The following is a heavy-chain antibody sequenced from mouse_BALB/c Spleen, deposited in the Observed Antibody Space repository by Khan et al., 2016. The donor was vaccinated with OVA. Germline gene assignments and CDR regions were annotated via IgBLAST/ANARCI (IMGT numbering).Heavy chain of an antibody. Sequence: MQLEESGPDLVKPGASVKISCKASGYSFTLYYMTWVKQSHGKSLEWIGRVNPNTGGSDYNQEFKGKAILTVDKSSNTAYMELHSLTSEDSAVYYCARGYDFVAYWGQGTLVTVSA. CDR2: VNPNTGGS. D-gene: IGHD2-14*01. CDR3: ARGYDFVAY. V-gene: IGHV1-26*01. CDR1: GYSFTLYY. J-gene: IGHJ3*01.